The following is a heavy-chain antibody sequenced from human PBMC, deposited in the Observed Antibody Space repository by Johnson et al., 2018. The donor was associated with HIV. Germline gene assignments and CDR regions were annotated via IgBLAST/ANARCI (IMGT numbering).Heavy chain of an antibody. V-gene: IGHV3-30*19. Sequence: QVQLVESGGGVVQPGTSLRLSCAASGFTFSSYGIHWVRQAPGKGLEWVAIISYDGSNKYYADSVKGRFTISRDNSKNTLYLQMNSLRAEDTAVYYCARALGATYAFDIWGQGTMVTVSS. CDR1: GFTFSSYG. J-gene: IGHJ3*02. D-gene: IGHD1-26*01. CDR2: ISYDGSNK. CDR3: ARALGATYAFDI.